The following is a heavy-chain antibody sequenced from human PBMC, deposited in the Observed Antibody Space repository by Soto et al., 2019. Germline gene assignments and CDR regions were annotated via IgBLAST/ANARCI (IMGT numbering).Heavy chain of an antibody. CDR2: ISASGSGT. D-gene: IGHD7-27*01. V-gene: IGHV3-23*01. CDR1: GFTFSSYA. J-gene: IGHJ3*01. CDR3: ATYRSSNHDAFDL. Sequence: EVQLLESGGALVQPGGSLRLSCGASGFTFSSYALAWVRHASVTGLEWVSGISASGSGTYYAASVKGRFSISRDNSHNTRYIHMHGLTAEDAEVYYCATYRSSNHDAFDLWGKGTTLTVSS.